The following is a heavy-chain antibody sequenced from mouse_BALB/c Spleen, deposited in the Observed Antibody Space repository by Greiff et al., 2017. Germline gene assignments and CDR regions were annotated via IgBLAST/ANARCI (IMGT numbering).Heavy chain of an antibody. D-gene: IGHD2-4*01. Sequence: EVKLVESGGGLVKPGGSLNLSCAASGFTFSSYAMSWVRQTPEKRLEWVASISSGGSTYYPDSVKGRFTISRDNARNILYLQMSSLRSEDTAMYYCARGRDDYDDGFAYWGQGTLVTVSA. CDR2: ISSGGST. CDR3: ARGRDDYDDGFAY. J-gene: IGHJ3*01. CDR1: GFTFSSYA. V-gene: IGHV5-6-5*01.